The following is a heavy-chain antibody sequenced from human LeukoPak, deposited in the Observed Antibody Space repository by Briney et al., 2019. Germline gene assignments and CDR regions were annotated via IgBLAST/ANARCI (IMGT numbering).Heavy chain of an antibody. J-gene: IGHJ5*02. CDR1: GGSFSAYY. CDR2: INHSGST. CDR3: ARGGWWDNWNRFDP. V-gene: IGHV4-34*01. D-gene: IGHD1-1*01. Sequence: NSSETLSPTFSVYGGSFSAYYWSCSRQTPGKGLEWVGEINHSGSTDYNPSLKSRVTISVDTSKNQFSLKLPSVTAADTAVYYCARGGWWDNWNRFDPWGQGTLVTVSS.